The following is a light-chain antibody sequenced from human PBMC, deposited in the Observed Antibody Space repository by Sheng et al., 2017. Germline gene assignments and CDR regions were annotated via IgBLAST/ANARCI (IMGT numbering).Light chain of an antibody. CDR1: QGIGNY. Sequence: DIQLTQSPSSLSASLGDRVTISCRASQGIGNYLNWYQHKQGKAPKLLIDAAITLQSGVPSRFGGSGSETDFTLTISSLQPEDFATYYCQQYNSYPLTFGGGTKVEIK. CDR3: QQYNSYPLT. CDR2: AAI. J-gene: IGKJ4*01. V-gene: IGKV1-16*01.